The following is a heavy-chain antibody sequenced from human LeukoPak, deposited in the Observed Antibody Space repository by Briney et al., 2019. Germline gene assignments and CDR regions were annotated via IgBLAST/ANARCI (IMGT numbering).Heavy chain of an antibody. J-gene: IGHJ4*02. Sequence: GGSLRLSCATSGFTFSDYYMSWSRQAPGKGLEWLSYISSSGTIIHYADSVQGRFTISRDNAKNSLYLQMNSLRAEDTALYYCAKDIGEGDYDSSGYYFDYWGQGTLVTVSS. CDR1: GFTFSDYY. V-gene: IGHV3-11*01. CDR3: AKDIGEGDYDSSGYYFDY. D-gene: IGHD3-22*01. CDR2: ISSSGTII.